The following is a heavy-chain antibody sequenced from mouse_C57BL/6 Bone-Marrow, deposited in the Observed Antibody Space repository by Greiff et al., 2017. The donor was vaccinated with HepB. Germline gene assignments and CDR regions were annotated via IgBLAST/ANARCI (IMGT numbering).Heavy chain of an antibody. V-gene: IGHV1-15*01. CDR2: IDPETGGT. J-gene: IGHJ2*01. D-gene: IGHD4-1*01. CDR3: TRRPLGLDY. Sequence: SGAELVRPGASVTLSCKASGYTFTDYEMHWVKQTPVHGLEWIGAIDPETGGTAYNQKFKGKAILTADKSSSTAYMELRSLTSEDSAVYYCTRRPLGLDYWGQGTTLTVSS. CDR1: GYTFTDYE.